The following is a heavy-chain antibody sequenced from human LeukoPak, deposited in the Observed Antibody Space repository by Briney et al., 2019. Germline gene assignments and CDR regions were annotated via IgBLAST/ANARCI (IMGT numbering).Heavy chain of an antibody. CDR1: GFTFSSYG. J-gene: IGHJ4*02. Sequence: GGSLRLSCAASGFTFSSYGMHWVRQAPGKGLEWVAFIRYDGSNKYYADSVKGRFTISRDNSKNTLYLQMDSLRAEDTAVYYCAKDFEAYCGGDCYSFCDYWGQGTLVTVSS. D-gene: IGHD2-21*01. CDR2: IRYDGSNK. CDR3: AKDFEAYCGGDCYSFCDY. V-gene: IGHV3-30*02.